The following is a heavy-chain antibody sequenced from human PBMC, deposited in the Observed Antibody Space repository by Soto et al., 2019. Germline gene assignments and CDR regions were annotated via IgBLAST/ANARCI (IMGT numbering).Heavy chain of an antibody. CDR2: ISGSGGST. Sequence: EVQLLESGGGLVQPGGSLRLSCAASGLTFRSYAMSWFRQAPGKGLEWVPAISGSGGSTYYADSVKGRFTISRDNSKNSLYLQMNSLRAEDTAVYYCAKLYYYDSSGYYYVGCFDYWGQGTLVTVSS. CDR3: AKLYYYDSSGYYYVGCFDY. V-gene: IGHV3-23*01. J-gene: IGHJ4*02. D-gene: IGHD3-22*01. CDR1: GLTFRSYA.